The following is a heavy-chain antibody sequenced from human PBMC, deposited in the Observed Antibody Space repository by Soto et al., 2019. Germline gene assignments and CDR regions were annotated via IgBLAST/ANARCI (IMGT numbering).Heavy chain of an antibody. CDR1: GGTFSSYA. CDR3: ARAVIWFGESSQFDY. J-gene: IGHJ4*02. Sequence: QVQLVQSGAEVKKPGSSVKVSCKASGGTFSSYAISWVRQAPGQGLEWMGGIIPIFGTANYAQKFQGRVTITADESTSTAYMELSSLRSDDTAVYYCARAVIWFGESSQFDYWGQGTLVTVSS. CDR2: IIPIFGTA. D-gene: IGHD3-10*01. V-gene: IGHV1-69*01.